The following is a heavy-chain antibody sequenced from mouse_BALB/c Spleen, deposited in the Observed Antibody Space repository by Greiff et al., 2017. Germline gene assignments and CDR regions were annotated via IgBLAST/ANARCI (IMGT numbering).Heavy chain of an antibody. CDR2: ILPGSGST. CDR1: GYTFSSYW. V-gene: IGHV1-9*01. J-gene: IGHJ3*01. D-gene: IGHD1-1*02. CDR3: ARRITMIAWFAY. Sequence: QVQLQQSGAELMKPGASVKISCKATGYTFSSYWIEWVKQRPGHGLEWIGEILPGSGSTNYNEKFKGKATFTADTSSNTAYMQLSGLTSEDSAVYYWARRITMIAWFAYWGQGTLGTGAA.